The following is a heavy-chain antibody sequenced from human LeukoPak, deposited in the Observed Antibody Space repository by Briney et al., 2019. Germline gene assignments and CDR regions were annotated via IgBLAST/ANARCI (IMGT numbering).Heavy chain of an antibody. CDR3: ARVSPEIVVVTGTGAPDY. CDR2: IWYDGSKK. V-gene: IGHV3-33*01. J-gene: IGHJ4*02. D-gene: IGHD2-21*02. CDR1: GFTFINYG. Sequence: PGRSLRLSCAASGFTFINYGMHWVRQAPGKGLEWVAVIWYDGSKKYYADSVKGRFTISRDNSKNTVYLQINSLRAEDTAVYYCARVSPEIVVVTGTGAPDYWGQGTLVTVSS.